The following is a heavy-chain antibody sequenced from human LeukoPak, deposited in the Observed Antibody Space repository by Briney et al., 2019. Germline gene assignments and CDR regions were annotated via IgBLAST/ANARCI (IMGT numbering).Heavy chain of an antibody. V-gene: IGHV4-61*02. CDR1: GGSISSGSYY. CDR2: IYTSGST. J-gene: IGHJ4*02. Sequence: SETLSLTCTVSGGSISSGSYYWSWIRQPAGKGLEWIGRIYTSGSTNYNPSLKSRVTISVDTSKNQFSLKLSSVTAADTAVYYCARGGGSWFFDYWGQGTLVTVSS. D-gene: IGHD6-13*01. CDR3: ARGGGSWFFDY.